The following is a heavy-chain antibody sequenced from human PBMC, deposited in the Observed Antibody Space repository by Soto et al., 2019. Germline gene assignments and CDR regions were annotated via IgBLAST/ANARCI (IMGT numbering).Heavy chain of an antibody. CDR2: INPSSGST. J-gene: IGHJ3*02. D-gene: IGHD1-26*01. Sequence: QVQLVQSGAEVKKPGASVNGSCKASGYRFTSYLIHWVRQAPGQGLEWMGMINPSSGSTTYAQKFQGRVTLTRDTSTSTVDMELSSLRSEDTAFYSCARGCYSGSYSLADGLDIWGQGTMVTVSS. CDR3: ARGCYSGSYSLADGLDI. CDR1: GYRFTSYL. V-gene: IGHV1-46*01.